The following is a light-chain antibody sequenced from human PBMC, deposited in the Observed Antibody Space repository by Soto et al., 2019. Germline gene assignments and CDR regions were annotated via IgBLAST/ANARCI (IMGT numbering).Light chain of an antibody. V-gene: IGKV3-20*01. CDR2: GAS. CDR1: QTVSDNY. Sequence: EIVLTQSPGALSLSPGERATLSCRASQTVSDNYLAWYQQKPGQAPRLRIYGASTRATGIPDRFSGSGSGTDFTLTISRLEPEDFAMDYCQQYGGSPRVSFGGRTKVEIK. J-gene: IGKJ4*01. CDR3: QQYGGSPRVS.